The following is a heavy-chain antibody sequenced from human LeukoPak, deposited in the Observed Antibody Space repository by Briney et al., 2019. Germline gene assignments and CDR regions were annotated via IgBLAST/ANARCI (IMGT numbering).Heavy chain of an antibody. V-gene: IGHV3-21*01. CDR2: ISSGSSYI. CDR1: GFTFISYS. D-gene: IGHD6-19*01. J-gene: IGHJ4*02. Sequence: GGSLRLSCATSGFTFISYSMSWARQAPGKGLEWVSSISSGSSYIYYADSVNGRFTISRDNARNSLYLLMNSLRAEDTAIYYCATSIGVAVAFDFWGRGTLVTVSS. CDR3: ATSIGVAVAFDF.